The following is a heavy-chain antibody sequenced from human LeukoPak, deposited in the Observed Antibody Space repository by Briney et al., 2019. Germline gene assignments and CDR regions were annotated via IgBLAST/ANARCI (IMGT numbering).Heavy chain of an antibody. Sequence: GASVKVSCKASGYTFTSYDINWVRQATGQGLEWMGWMNPNSGNTGYAQKFQGRVTMTRNTSISTAYMELSSLRSEDTAVYYCATAFGPPRLGPVGDYYYGMDVWGQGTTVTVSS. CDR2: MNPNSGNT. CDR3: ATAFGPPRLGPVGDYYYGMDV. CDR1: GYTFTSYD. D-gene: IGHD3-16*01. V-gene: IGHV1-8*01. J-gene: IGHJ6*02.